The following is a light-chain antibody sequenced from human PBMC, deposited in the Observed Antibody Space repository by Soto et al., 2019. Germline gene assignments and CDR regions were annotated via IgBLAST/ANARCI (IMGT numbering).Light chain of an antibody. CDR1: SSNIGAGYD. CDR2: GNT. Sequence: QSVLTQPPSISGARGQRVTISCTGSSSNIGAGYDVHWYQQLPGTAPKLLIYGNTNRPSGVPDRFSGSKSGTSASLAISGLQAEDEANYYCQSYDKSLNGPVVFGGGTKLTVL. CDR3: QSYDKSLNGPVV. J-gene: IGLJ2*01. V-gene: IGLV1-40*01.